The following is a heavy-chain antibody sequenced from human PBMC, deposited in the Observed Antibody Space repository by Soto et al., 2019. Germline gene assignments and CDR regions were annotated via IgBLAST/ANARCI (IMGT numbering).Heavy chain of an antibody. CDR1: GGSISSYY. J-gene: IGHJ4*02. CDR2: IYYSGST. CDR3: ARAPIRTSFDY. Sequence: SETLSLTCTVSGGSISSYYWSWIRQPPGKGLEWIGYIYYSGSTNYNPSLKSRVTISVDTPKNQFSLKLSSVTAADTAVYYCARAPIRTSFDYWGQGTLVTVSS. V-gene: IGHV4-59*01.